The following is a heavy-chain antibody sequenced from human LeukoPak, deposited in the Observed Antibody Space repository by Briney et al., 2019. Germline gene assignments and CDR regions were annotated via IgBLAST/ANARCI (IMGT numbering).Heavy chain of an antibody. J-gene: IGHJ4*02. V-gene: IGHV3-66*01. CDR3: AKYSGSYLFDY. D-gene: IGHD1-26*01. CDR2: IYSGGTT. CDR1: GFTVSSNH. Sequence: GGSLRLSCAASGFTVSSNHMSWVRQAPGKGLEWVSLIYSGGTTYYADSVKGRFTISRDNSKNTVYLQMNSLRAEDTAVYYCAKYSGSYLFDYWGQGTLVTVSS.